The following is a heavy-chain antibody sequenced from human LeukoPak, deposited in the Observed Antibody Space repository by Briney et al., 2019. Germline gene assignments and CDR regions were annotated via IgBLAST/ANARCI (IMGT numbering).Heavy chain of an antibody. Sequence: PSQTLSLTCTVSGGSISSGGYYWSWIRQHPGKGLEWIGYIYYSGSTYYNPSLKSRVTISVDTSKNQFSLKLSSVTAADTAVYFCAREGRMSMGIGYWGQGTRVTVSS. CDR3: AREGRMSMGIGY. CDR1: GGSISSGGYY. J-gene: IGHJ4*02. D-gene: IGHD4/OR15-4a*01. CDR2: IYYSGST. V-gene: IGHV4-31*03.